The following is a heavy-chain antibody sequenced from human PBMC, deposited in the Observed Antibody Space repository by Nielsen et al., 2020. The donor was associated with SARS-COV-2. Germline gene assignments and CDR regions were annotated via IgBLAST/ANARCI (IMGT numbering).Heavy chain of an antibody. D-gene: IGHD3-3*01. CDR1: GFAFSSYA. CDR3: ARDLDFGVVPLDY. J-gene: IGHJ4*02. Sequence: GESLKISCAASGFAFSSYAMHWVRQAPGKGLEWVGIIRSKAYGGTTEYAASVKGRFTISRDDSKSIAYLQMNSLKTEDTALYYCARDLDFGVVPLDYWGQGSLVTVSS. V-gene: IGHV3-49*04. CDR2: IRSKAYGGTT.